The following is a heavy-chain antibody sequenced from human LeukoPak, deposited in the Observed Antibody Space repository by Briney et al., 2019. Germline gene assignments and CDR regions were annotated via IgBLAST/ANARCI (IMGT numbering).Heavy chain of an antibody. V-gene: IGHV3-33*01. CDR1: GFIFSSYG. CDR3: ARDRGDYNHNFDY. CDR2: IWYDGSNK. J-gene: IGHJ4*02. Sequence: PGRSLRLSCAASGFIFSSYGMHWVRQAPGKGLEWVALIWYDGSNKYYTDSVKGRLTISRDNSKNTLYLHMNSLRAEDTAVYFCARDRGDYNHNFDYWGQGTLVTVSS. D-gene: IGHD4-17*01.